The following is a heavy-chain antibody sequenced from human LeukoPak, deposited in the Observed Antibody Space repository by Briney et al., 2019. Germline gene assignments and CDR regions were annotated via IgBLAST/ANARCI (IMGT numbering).Heavy chain of an antibody. J-gene: IGHJ3*01. CDR3: ARHRAGYTTSWFF. CDR2: VYHSGSA. D-gene: IGHD1-1*01. Sequence: PSETLSLTCTVSGASISSYYWSWIRQPPGKGLERLGYVYHSGSANYNPSLKSRVSISVAMSKNQFSLKLTAVTAADSAMYCGARHRAGYTTSWFFWGQGTMVSVSS. CDR1: GASISSYY. V-gene: IGHV4-59*08.